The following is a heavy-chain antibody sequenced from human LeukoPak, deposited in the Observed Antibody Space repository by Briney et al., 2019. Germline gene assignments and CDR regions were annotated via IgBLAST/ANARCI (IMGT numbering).Heavy chain of an antibody. CDR1: GGSISSYY. CDR2: IYYSGST. CDR3: ARYFGGNYLDY. J-gene: IGHJ4*02. D-gene: IGHD4-23*01. Sequence: PSETLSLTCTVSGGSISSYYWSWIRQPPGKGLEWIGYIYYSGSTNYNPSLKSRVTISVDTSKNQFSLKLSSVTAADTAVYYCARYFGGNYLDYWGQGTLVTVSS. V-gene: IGHV4-59*08.